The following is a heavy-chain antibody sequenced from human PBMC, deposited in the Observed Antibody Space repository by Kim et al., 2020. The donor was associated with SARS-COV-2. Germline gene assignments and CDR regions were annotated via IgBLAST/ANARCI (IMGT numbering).Heavy chain of an antibody. J-gene: IGHJ5*02. CDR2: IYYSGST. CDR1: GGSISSSSYY. CDR3: ARIGEWELLTWDFDP. D-gene: IGHD1-26*01. Sequence: SETLSLTCTVSGGSISSSSYYWGWIRQPSGKGLEWIGSIYYSGSTYYNPSLKSRVTISVDTSKNQFSLKLSSVTAADTAVYYCARIGEWELLTWDFDPWGQGTLVTVSS. V-gene: IGHV4-39*07.